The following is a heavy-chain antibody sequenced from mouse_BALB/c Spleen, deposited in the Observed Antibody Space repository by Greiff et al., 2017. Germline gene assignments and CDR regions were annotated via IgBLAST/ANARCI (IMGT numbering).Heavy chain of an antibody. Sequence: DVKLVESGGDLVKPGGSLKLSCAASGFTFSSYGMSWVRQTPDKRLEWVATISSGGSYTYYPDSVKGRFTISRDNAKNTLYLQMSSLKSEDTAMYYCARQSSRGFAYWGQGTLVTVSA. CDR2: ISSGGSYT. V-gene: IGHV5-6*02. CDR1: GFTFSSYG. CDR3: ARQSSRGFAY. J-gene: IGHJ3*01.